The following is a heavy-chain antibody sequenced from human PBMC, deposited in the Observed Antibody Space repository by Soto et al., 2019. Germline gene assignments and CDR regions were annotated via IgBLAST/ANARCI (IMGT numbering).Heavy chain of an antibody. CDR1: GGSVSSGSYY. D-gene: IGHD2-21*01. CDR2: IYYSGST. V-gene: IGHV4-61*01. J-gene: IGHJ4*02. CDR3: ARLGWGNGDSDY. Sequence: SETLSLTCTVSGGSVSSGSYYWSWIRQPPGKGLEWIGYIYYSGSTNYNPSLKSRVTISVDTSKNQFSLKLNSVTAADTAVYYCARLGWGNGDSDYWGQGTLVSVSS.